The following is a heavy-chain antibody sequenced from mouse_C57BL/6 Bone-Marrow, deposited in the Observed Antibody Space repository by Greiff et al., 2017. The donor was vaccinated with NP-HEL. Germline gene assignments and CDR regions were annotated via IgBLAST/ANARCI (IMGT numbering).Heavy chain of an antibody. CDR1: YTFSRRGH. J-gene: IGHJ1*03. V-gene: IGHV1-87*01. Sequence: VQLQQSGPELARPLASVKISCQAFYTFSRRGHFAIRDTNYWMQWGKQGPGQGLEWGGAIYPGNGDTSYNQKFEGKATLTADNSSSTAYMQLSSLTSEDAAVYYCAWAYYYGSSYWYFDVWGTGTTVTVSS. D-gene: IGHD1-1*01. CDR2: GQGLEWGG. CDR3: SEDAAVYYCAWAYYYGSSYWYFDV.